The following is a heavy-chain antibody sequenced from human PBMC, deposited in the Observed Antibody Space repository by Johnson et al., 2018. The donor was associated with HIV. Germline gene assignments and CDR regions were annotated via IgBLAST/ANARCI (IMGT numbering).Heavy chain of an antibody. CDR3: ATSTASDALDI. V-gene: IGHV3-11*04. J-gene: IGHJ3*02. CDR1: GFTFSDYY. CDR2: ISSSGSTI. Sequence: QMQLVESGGGLVKPGGSLRLSCVASGFTFSDYYMTWVRQAPGKGLEWVSYISSSGSTIYSADSVKGRFTISRDNAKNSLYLQINSLRAEDTAVYYCATSTASDALDIWGQGTMVTVSS. D-gene: IGHD1-1*01.